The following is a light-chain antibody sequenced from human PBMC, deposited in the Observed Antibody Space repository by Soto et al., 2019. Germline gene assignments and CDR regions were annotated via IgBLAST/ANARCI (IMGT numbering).Light chain of an antibody. CDR2: DAS. CDR1: QSISSW. Sequence: DIQMTQSPSTLSASVGDRVTITCRASQSISSWLAWYQQKPGEAPKLLIYDASSLESGVPSRFSGSGSGTEFTLTISSLQPDDFATYYCQQYNSYPTFGQGTKVEIK. CDR3: QQYNSYPT. V-gene: IGKV1-5*01. J-gene: IGKJ1*01.